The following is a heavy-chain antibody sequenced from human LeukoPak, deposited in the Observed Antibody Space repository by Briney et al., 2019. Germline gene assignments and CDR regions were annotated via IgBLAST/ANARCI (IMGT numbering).Heavy chain of an antibody. CDR3: ARGDCSSTSCDYFDY. V-gene: IGHV3-23*01. D-gene: IGHD2-2*01. CDR1: GFTFSRYA. J-gene: IGHJ4*02. Sequence: GGSLRLSCAASGFTFSRYAMSWVRQAPRRGLEWVLAIRGRGGSTYYADSVKGRFTIYRDNAKNSLYLQMNSLITEDTAVYYCARGDCSSTSCDYFDYWGQGTLVTVSS. CDR2: IRGRGGST.